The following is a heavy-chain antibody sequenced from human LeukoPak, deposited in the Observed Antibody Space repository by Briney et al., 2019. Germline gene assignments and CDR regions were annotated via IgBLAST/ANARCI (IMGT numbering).Heavy chain of an antibody. CDR3: ASRPVRNAFDI. V-gene: IGHV4-61*02. CDR2: IDTSGST. D-gene: IGHD1-14*01. CDR1: GGSISAGTSY. Sequence: SQTLSLTCTVSGGSISAGTSYWSWIRQPAGKGLEWIGRIDTSGSTNYNPSLKSRVTISVDTSKNQFSLKLSSVTAADTAVYYCASRPVRNAFDIWGQGTMVTVSS. J-gene: IGHJ3*02.